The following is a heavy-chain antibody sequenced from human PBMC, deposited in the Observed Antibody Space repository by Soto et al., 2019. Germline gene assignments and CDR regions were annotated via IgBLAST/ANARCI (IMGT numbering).Heavy chain of an antibody. V-gene: IGHV3-7*05. D-gene: IGHD6-13*01. CDR1: GFTFSSDW. CDR3: ARDVSQGTSSLYFDAFDI. CDR2: IRKDGSKT. Sequence: EVRLVESGGGLVQPGGSLRLSCAASGFTFSSDWMTWVRQAPGKGLEWVANIRKDGSKTSYLDSVRGRFTISRDNAQSSLYLQMDSLRAEDTALYYCARDVSQGTSSLYFDAFDIWGQGTRVTVSS. J-gene: IGHJ3*02.